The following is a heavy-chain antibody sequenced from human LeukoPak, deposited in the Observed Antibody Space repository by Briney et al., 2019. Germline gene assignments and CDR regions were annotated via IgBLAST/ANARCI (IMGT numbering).Heavy chain of an antibody. V-gene: IGHV3-30*02. Sequence: GGSLILSCAASGFTFSNYGMHWVRQALGKGLEWVAFIRSDGSNKYYADSVKGRFTISRDDSKNTLYLQMNSLKTEDTAVYYCTTDSEQQLVRDYYYYYMDVWGKGTTVTVSS. CDR1: GFTFSNYG. D-gene: IGHD6-13*01. CDR2: IRSDGSNK. CDR3: TTDSEQQLVRDYYYYYMDV. J-gene: IGHJ6*03.